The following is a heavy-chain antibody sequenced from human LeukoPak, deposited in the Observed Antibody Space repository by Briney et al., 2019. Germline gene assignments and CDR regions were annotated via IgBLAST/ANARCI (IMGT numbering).Heavy chain of an antibody. V-gene: IGHV4-59*01. CDR2: IYYSGST. Sequence: SETLSLTCTVSGGSISSYYWSWIRQPPGKGLEWIGYIYYSGSTNYNPSLKSRVTMSVDTSKNQFSLKLSSVTAADTAVYYCARSLRYFDPNDYWGQGTLVTVSS. CDR3: ARSLRYFDPNDY. D-gene: IGHD3-9*01. J-gene: IGHJ4*02. CDR1: GGSISSYY.